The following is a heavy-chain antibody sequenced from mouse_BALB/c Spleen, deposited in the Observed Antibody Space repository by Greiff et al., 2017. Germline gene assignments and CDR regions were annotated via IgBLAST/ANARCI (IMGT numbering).Heavy chain of an antibody. CDR1: GFTFSSFG. Sequence: EVMLVESGGGLVQPGGSRKLSCAASGFTFSSFGMHWVRQAPEKGLEWVAYISSGSSTIYYADTVKGRFTISRDNPKNTLFLQMTSLRSEDTAMYYCASSDGYYAYWGQGTLVTVSA. CDR3: ASSDGYYAY. J-gene: IGHJ3*01. V-gene: IGHV5-17*02. D-gene: IGHD2-3*01. CDR2: ISSGSSTI.